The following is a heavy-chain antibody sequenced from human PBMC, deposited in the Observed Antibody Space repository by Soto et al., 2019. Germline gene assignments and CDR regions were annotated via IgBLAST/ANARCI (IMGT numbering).Heavy chain of an antibody. V-gene: IGHV4-31*03. Sequence: QVQLQESGPGLVKPSQTLSLTCTVSGGSISSGGYYWSWIRQHPGKGLEWIGYIYYSGSTYYNPSLKSRVTISVDTSKNQFSLKLSSVTAADTAVYDCARGRSSTSPYPIGYWGQGNLVTVSS. CDR3: ARGRSSTSPYPIGY. D-gene: IGHD2-2*01. CDR1: GGSISSGGYY. CDR2: IYYSGST. J-gene: IGHJ4*02.